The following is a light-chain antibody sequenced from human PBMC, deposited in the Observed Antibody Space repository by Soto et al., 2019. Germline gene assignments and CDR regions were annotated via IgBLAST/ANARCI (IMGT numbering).Light chain of an antibody. CDR1: QSVSSN. CDR2: AAS. CDR3: QQFNVWPGT. V-gene: IGKV3-15*01. Sequence: EVVMTQSPATLSVSPGDRATLSCRASQSVSSNLAWYQQKPGQAPWLLIFAASTRATGVPARFSGSGSGTDFTLTISSLQSEDFAVYYCQQFNVWPGTFGQGTKVDIK. J-gene: IGKJ1*01.